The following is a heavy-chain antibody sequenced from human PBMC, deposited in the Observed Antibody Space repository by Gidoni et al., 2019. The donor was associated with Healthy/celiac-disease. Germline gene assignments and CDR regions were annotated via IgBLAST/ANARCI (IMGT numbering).Heavy chain of an antibody. CDR2: ISGSGGST. CDR1: GFTFSSYA. V-gene: IGHV3-23*01. D-gene: IGHD3-22*01. J-gene: IGHJ4*02. CDR3: AGSTSRITMIVVVITLDY. Sequence: EVQLLESGGGLVQPGGSLRLSCAASGFTFSSYAMSWVRQAPGKGLEWVSAISGSGGSTYYADSVKGRFTISRDNSKNTLYLQMNSLRAEDTAVYYCAGSTSRITMIVVVITLDYWGQGTLVTVSS.